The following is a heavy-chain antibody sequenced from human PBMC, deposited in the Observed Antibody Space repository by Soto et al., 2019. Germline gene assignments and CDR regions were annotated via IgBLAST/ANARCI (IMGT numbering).Heavy chain of an antibody. D-gene: IGHD5-12*01. J-gene: IGHJ4*02. V-gene: IGHV1-2*02. CDR2: INPKTGGT. CDR3: ARDLRSGYDTHFDY. CDR1: GYTFTGYF. Sequence: ASVKVSCKASGYTFTGYFMHWVRQAPGQGLEWMGWINPKTGGTNYAQKFQGRVTMTRDTSISTAYMDLSRLRSDDTAAYYCARDLRSGYDTHFDYWGQGTLVTVSS.